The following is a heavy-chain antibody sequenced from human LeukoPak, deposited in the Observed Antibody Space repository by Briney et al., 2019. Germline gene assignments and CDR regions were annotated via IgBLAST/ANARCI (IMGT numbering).Heavy chain of an antibody. V-gene: IGHV4-59*08. Sequence: KASETLSLTCTVYGDPINSYFWSWIRQPPGKGLEWIGHISYTGTTNYNTSLQSRLSMSIDTSKKQFSLKLRALPAADTAVYYCARLFGELYMGYWGQGTLVTVSS. CDR1: GDPINSYF. J-gene: IGHJ4*02. CDR2: ISYTGTT. D-gene: IGHD3-10*02. CDR3: ARLFGELYMGY.